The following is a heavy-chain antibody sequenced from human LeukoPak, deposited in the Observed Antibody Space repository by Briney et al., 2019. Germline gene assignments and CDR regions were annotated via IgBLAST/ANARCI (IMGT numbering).Heavy chain of an antibody. D-gene: IGHD2-8*02. CDR3: ANLRLLGFDS. CDR2: ISWNSGSI. V-gene: IGHV3-9*01. Sequence: GGSLRLSCAASGFTFDDYAMHWVRQAPGKGLEWVSGISWNSGSIGYADSVKGRFTISRDNAKNSLYLQMNSLRAEDTAVYYCANLRLLGFDSWGQGTLVTVSS. J-gene: IGHJ4*02. CDR1: GFTFDDYA.